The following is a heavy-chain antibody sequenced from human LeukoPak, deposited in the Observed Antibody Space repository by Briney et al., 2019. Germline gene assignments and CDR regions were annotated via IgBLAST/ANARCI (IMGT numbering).Heavy chain of an antibody. J-gene: IGHJ4*02. CDR2: IYYSGST. V-gene: IGHV4-59*01. CDR3: ARGGYSGYGEGFDY. CDR1: GGSISSYY. Sequence: SETLSPTCTVSGGSISSYYWSWIRQPPGKGLEWIGYIYYSGSTNYNPSLKSRVTISVDTSKNQFSLKLGSVTAADTAVYYCARGGYSGYGEGFDYWAREPWSPSPQ. D-gene: IGHD5-12*01.